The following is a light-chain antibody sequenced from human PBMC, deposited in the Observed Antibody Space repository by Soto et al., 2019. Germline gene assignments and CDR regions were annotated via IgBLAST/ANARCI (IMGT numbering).Light chain of an antibody. V-gene: IGLV2-14*01. Sequence: QAALTQPASVSGSPGQSITISFTGTSSDVGGYNYVSWYQQHPGKAPKLIIYEVTHRPSGVSSRFYGSRSGNTASLTISGLQAEDAADYYCKSRTTRNTLVFGGGTKLTVL. CDR2: EVT. CDR3: KSRTTRNTLV. J-gene: IGLJ3*02. CDR1: SSDVGGYNY.